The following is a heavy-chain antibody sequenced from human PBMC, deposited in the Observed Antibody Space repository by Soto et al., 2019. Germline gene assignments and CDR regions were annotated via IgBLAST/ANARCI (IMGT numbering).Heavy chain of an antibody. Sequence: GGSLRLSCAASGFSVSSTYMSWVRQAPGKGLEWVSVIYDGGATYYAASVKGRFTISRDKSKNTLYLQMNSLTVEDTAVYYCARRSSSSSLGYWGQGTLVTVSS. CDR3: ARRSSSSSLGY. J-gene: IGHJ4*02. D-gene: IGHD6-6*01. CDR1: GFSVSSTY. CDR2: IYDGGAT. V-gene: IGHV3-53*01.